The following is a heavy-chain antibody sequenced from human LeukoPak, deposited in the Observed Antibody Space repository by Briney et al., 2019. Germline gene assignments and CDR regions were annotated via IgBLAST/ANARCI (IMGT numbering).Heavy chain of an antibody. J-gene: IGHJ3*02. CDR3: AREGRYYGSGSHRDGFDI. V-gene: IGHV3-48*03. Sequence: GGSLRLSCAASGFTFDDYAMHWVRQAPGKGLELVSYISSSGSPKYYADSVKGRFTISRDNAKNSLYLQMNSLTAEDTAIYYCAREGRYYGSGSHRDGFDIWGQGTMVTVSS. CDR2: ISSSGSPK. D-gene: IGHD3-10*01. CDR1: GFTFDDYA.